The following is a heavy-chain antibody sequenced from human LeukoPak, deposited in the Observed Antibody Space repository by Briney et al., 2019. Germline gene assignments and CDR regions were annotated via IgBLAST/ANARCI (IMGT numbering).Heavy chain of an antibody. CDR1: GFTFSRSW. CDR2: INQDGSEK. J-gene: IGHJ5*02. CDR3: ARDET. Sequence: GGSLRLSCAASGFTFSRSWMSWVRQAPGKGLEWVANINQDGSEKYYVDSVKGRFTISKDNAKNSLYLQMNSLRAEDTAVYSCARDETWGPGTLVTVSS. V-gene: IGHV3-7*01.